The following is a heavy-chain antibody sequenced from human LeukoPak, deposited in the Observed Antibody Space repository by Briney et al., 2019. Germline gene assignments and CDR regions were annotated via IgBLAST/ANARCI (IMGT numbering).Heavy chain of an antibody. D-gene: IGHD3-9*01. V-gene: IGHV3-23*01. Sequence: GASLRLSCAASGFTFSNYAMSWVRQAPGKGLEWVSATGGGSGIYYADSVKSRFTISRDNSKNTLYLQINSLRAEDTAVYYCAKWGDYDVLTGYYVSDYWGQGTLVTVSS. CDR3: AKWGDYDVLTGYYVSDY. J-gene: IGHJ4*02. CDR2: TGGGSGI. CDR1: GFTFSNYA.